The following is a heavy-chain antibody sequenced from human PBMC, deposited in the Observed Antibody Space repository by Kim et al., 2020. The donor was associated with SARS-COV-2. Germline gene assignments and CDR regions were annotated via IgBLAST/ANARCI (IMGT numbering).Heavy chain of an antibody. J-gene: IGHJ4*02. Sequence: SETLSLTCTVSGGSISSGGYYCTWIRQHPRKGLEWIGYIFYSGSAYYNPALKSRLSMAVDTSKNQFSLKLNSVTAADTAVYYCARDALYCTGGGCYSDWGQGTLVTVSS. D-gene: IGHD2-15*01. CDR3: ARDALYCTGGGCYSD. V-gene: IGHV4-31*03. CDR1: GGSISSGGYY. CDR2: IFYSGSA.